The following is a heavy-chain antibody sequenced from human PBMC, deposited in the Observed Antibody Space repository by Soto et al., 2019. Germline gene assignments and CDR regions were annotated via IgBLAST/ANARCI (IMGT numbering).Heavy chain of an antibody. CDR3: ARGRTGTTLRYYYYYGMDV. D-gene: IGHD1-7*01. CDR1: GGSFRGYY. Sequence: SETLSLTGAVDGGSFRGYYWSWIRQPPGKGLEWIGEINHSATTNYNPPLKSRVTISVDTSKNQFSLKLSSVTAADTAVYYCARGRTGTTLRYYYYYGMDVWGQGTTVTVSS. J-gene: IGHJ6*02. V-gene: IGHV4-34*01. CDR2: INHSATT.